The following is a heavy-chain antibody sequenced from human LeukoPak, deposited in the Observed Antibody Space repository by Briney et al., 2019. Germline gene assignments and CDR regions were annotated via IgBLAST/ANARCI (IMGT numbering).Heavy chain of an antibody. CDR2: IYYSGST. D-gene: IGHD1-26*01. V-gene: IGHV4-39*07. CDR3: ARAQLRPDNWFDP. Sequence: PSETLSLTCTVSGGSISSSSYYWGWIRQPPGKGLERIGSIYYSGSTYYNPSLKSRVTISVDTSKNQFSLKLSSVTAADTAVYYCARAQLRPDNWFDPWGQGTLVTVSS. CDR1: GGSISSSSYY. J-gene: IGHJ5*02.